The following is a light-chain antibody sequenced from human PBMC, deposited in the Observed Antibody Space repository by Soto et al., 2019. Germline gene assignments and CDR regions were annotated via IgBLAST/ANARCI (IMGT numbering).Light chain of an antibody. CDR2: DVN. Sequence: QSALTQPPSASGSPGQSVTISCTGTSRDVGGYNYVSWYRQHPGKAPQLIIYDVNKRPSGVPDRFSGSKSGNTASLTVSGLKAEDEADYFCNSYGGTNNYVVFGGGTKLTVL. CDR1: SRDVGGYNY. CDR3: NSYGGTNNYVV. J-gene: IGLJ2*01. V-gene: IGLV2-8*01.